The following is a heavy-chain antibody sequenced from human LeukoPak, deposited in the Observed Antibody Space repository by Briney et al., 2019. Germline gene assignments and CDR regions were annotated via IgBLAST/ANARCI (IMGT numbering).Heavy chain of an antibody. V-gene: IGHV3-7*03. D-gene: IGHD3-16*01. Sequence: AGGSLRLSCEASGFTFSSYWMSWVRQAPGKGLEWVANIKTDGSEKYYVDSVKGRFTISRDNAKNSLYLQMSNLRAEDTAVYFCARGGGLDVWGQGATVTVSS. CDR3: ARGGGLDV. CDR2: IKTDGSEK. CDR1: GFTFSSYW. J-gene: IGHJ6*02.